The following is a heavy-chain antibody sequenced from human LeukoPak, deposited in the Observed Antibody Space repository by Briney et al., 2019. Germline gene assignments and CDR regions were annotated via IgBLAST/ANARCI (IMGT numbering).Heavy chain of an antibody. V-gene: IGHV1-2*02. CDR1: GYTFTGYY. J-gene: IGHJ4*02. CDR2: INPNSGGT. D-gene: IGHD3-10*01. CDR3: ARALWFGELLLNDY. Sequence: ASVTVSCKASGYTFTGYYMHWVRQAPGQGLEWMGWINPNSGGTNYAQKFQGRVTMTRDTSISTAYMELSRLRSDDTAVYYCARALWFGELLLNDYWGQGTLVTVSS.